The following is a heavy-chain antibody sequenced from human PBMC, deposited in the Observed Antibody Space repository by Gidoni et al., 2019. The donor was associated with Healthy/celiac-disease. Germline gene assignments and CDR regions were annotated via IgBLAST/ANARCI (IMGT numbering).Heavy chain of an antibody. V-gene: IGHV3-9*01. D-gene: IGHD3-22*01. CDR3: AKDLAYYDSSGYDY. Sequence: EVQLVESGGGLVQPGRSLRLSCAASGFPFADYAMHWVRQAPGKGLEWVSGISWNSGSIGYADSVKGRFTISRDNAKNSLYLQINSLRAEDTALYYCAKDLAYYDSSGYDYWGQGTLVTVSS. CDR1: GFPFADYA. J-gene: IGHJ4*02. CDR2: ISWNSGSI.